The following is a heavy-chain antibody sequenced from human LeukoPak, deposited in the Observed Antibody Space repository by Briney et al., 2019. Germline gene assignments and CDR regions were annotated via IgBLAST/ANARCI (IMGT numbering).Heavy chain of an antibody. Sequence: AGGSLRLSCAASGFTFSSYNINWVRQAPGKGLEWVSYISSSSSTIYYADSVKGRFTISRDNAKNSLYLQMNSLRAEDTAVYYCATRDCSSTSCFFDYWGQGTLVTVSS. CDR1: GFTFSSYN. V-gene: IGHV3-48*04. CDR3: ATRDCSSTSCFFDY. CDR2: ISSSSSTI. J-gene: IGHJ4*02. D-gene: IGHD2-2*01.